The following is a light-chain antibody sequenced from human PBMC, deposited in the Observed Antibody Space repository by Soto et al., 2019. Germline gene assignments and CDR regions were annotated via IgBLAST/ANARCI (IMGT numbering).Light chain of an antibody. CDR3: QQRTNWPPYS. CDR1: QGVRS. V-gene: IGKV3-11*01. J-gene: IGKJ2*03. Sequence: EIVLTQSPATLSLSPGERATLSCRASQGVRSLVWYQQKPGQAPRLLIYDTSTRSTGIPARFSGSGSGTDFTLTISSLEPEDFAVYYCQQRTNWPPYSFGPGTKLEIK. CDR2: DTS.